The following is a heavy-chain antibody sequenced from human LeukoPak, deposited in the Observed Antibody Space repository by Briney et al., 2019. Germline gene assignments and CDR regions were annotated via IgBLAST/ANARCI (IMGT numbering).Heavy chain of an antibody. CDR2: ISGSGGST. J-gene: IGHJ5*02. V-gene: IGHV3-23*01. CDR3: AKERAVAETNWFDP. D-gene: IGHD6-19*01. Sequence: GGSLRLSCAASGFTFSSYAMHWVRQAPGKGLEWVSDISGSGGSTYYADSVKGRFTISRDNSKNTLYLQMNSLRAEDTAVYYCAKERAVAETNWFDPWGQGTLVTVSS. CDR1: GFTFSSYA.